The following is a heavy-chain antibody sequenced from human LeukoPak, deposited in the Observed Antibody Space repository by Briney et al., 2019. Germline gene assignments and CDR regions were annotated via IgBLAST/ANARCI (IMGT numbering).Heavy chain of an antibody. CDR2: IAYDGSNK. J-gene: IGHJ4*02. Sequence: GGSLRLSCAASGFRFSDYGMHWVRQTPGMRLEWVAVIAYDGSNKYYADSVKGRFTISRDNSKNTLYLQMNSLRAEDTAVYYCAKDVRDITIFGVSLHPYWGQGTLVTVSS. D-gene: IGHD3-3*01. CDR3: AKDVRDITIFGVSLHPY. CDR1: GFRFSDYG. V-gene: IGHV3-30*18.